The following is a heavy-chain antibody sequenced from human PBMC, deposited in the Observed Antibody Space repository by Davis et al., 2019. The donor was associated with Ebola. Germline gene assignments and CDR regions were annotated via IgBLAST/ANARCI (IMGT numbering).Heavy chain of an antibody. Sequence: GESLKISCAASGFVFSSYVMSWVRRAPGKGLEWVSTIGLSADTYYADSVKGRFTISRDNSKNTLCLQMNSLRAEDTAVYYCAKSRSGWYLWDYWGQGTLVTVSS. CDR2: IGLSADT. CDR1: GFVFSSYV. V-gene: IGHV3-23*01. CDR3: AKSRSGWYLWDY. J-gene: IGHJ4*02. D-gene: IGHD6-19*01.